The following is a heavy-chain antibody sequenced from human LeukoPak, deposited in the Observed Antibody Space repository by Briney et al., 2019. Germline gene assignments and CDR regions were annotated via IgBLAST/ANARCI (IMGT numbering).Heavy chain of an antibody. V-gene: IGHV3-23*01. CDR3: AKDRRSGGSCSDY. Sequence: HPGGSLRLSCAASGFTFSGYAMSWVRQAPGRGLEWVSTISGSGDITYYADSVKGRLTISRDNSKNTLYLQVNSLRAEDTAVYYCAKDRRSGGSCSDYWGQGTLVTVSS. J-gene: IGHJ4*02. D-gene: IGHD2-15*01. CDR1: GFTFSGYA. CDR2: ISGSGDIT.